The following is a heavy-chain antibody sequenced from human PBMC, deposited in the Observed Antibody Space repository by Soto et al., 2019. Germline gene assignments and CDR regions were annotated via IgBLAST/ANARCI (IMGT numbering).Heavy chain of an antibody. Sequence: PGGSLRLSCAASGFTFSSYAMSWVRQAPGKGLEWVSAISGSGGSTYYADSVKGRFTISRDNSKNTLYLQMNSLRAEDTAVYYCAKERGLGADYAPMDFDYWGQGTLVTVSS. J-gene: IGHJ4*02. D-gene: IGHD2-2*01. CDR3: AKERGLGADYAPMDFDY. CDR1: GFTFSSYA. CDR2: ISGSGGST. V-gene: IGHV3-23*01.